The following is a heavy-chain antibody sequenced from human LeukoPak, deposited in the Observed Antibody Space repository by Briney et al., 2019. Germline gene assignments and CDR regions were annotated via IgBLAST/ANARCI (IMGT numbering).Heavy chain of an antibody. J-gene: IGHJ4*02. CDR1: GFTLSTYS. CDR2: VTSSSSYI. V-gene: IGHV3-21*01. Sequence: GGSLRLSCAASGFTLSTYSMNWVRQAPGKGLEWVSSVTSSSSYIYYADSVKGRFTISRDNAKNSLYLQMNSLRAEDTAVYFCARAVAATLDYWGQGTLVTVSS. CDR3: ARAVAATLDY. D-gene: IGHD2-15*01.